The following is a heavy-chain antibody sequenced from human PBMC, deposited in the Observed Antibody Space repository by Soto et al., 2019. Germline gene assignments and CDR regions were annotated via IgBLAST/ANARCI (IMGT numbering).Heavy chain of an antibody. CDR3: ARDQRVRAAALVYYYYGMDV. V-gene: IGHV3-33*01. J-gene: IGHJ6*02. Sequence: GGSLRLSCAASGFTFSSYGMHWVRQAPGKGLEWVAVIWYDGSNKYYADSVKGRFTISRDNSKNTLYLQMNSLRAEDTAVYYCARDQRVRAAALVYYYYGMDVWGQGTTVTVS. CDR1: GFTFSSYG. D-gene: IGHD6-13*01. CDR2: IWYDGSNK.